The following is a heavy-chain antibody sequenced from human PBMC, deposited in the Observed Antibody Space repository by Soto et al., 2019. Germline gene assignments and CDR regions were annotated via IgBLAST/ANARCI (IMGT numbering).Heavy chain of an antibody. Sequence: GXSLRLSCAASGFTFSSYAMSWFRQAPGKGLEWVSAISGSGGSTYCADSVKGRFTISRDNSKNTLYLQMNSLRAEDTAVYYCARDRIPTGMDVWGQGTTVTVSS. CDR2: ISGSGGST. J-gene: IGHJ6*02. CDR3: ARDRIPTGMDV. V-gene: IGHV3-23*01. CDR1: GFTFSSYA.